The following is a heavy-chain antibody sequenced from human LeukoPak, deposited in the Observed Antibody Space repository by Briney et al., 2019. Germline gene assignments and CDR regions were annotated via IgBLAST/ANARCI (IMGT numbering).Heavy chain of an antibody. Sequence: GGSLRLSCAASGFTFSSYGMHWVRQAPGKGLEWVAVIWYDGSNKYYADSVKGRFTISRDNSKNTLYLQMNSLRAEDTAVYYCTAKAPYSRGRVPGFDAFDIWGQGTMVTVSS. J-gene: IGHJ3*02. CDR1: GFTFSSYG. V-gene: IGHV3-33*01. CDR2: IWYDGSNK. D-gene: IGHD6-19*01. CDR3: TAKAPYSRGRVPGFDAFDI.